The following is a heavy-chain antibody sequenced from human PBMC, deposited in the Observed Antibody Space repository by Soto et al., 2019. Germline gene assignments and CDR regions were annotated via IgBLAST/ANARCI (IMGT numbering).Heavy chain of an antibody. D-gene: IGHD3-10*01. CDR1: GGTFSSYT. Sequence: QVQLVQSGAEVKKPGSSVKVSCKASGGTFSSYTISWVRQAPGQGLEWMGRIIPILGIANYAQKFPGRVTITPDKSTSTPYMELRTLRSEDTAVYYCASELGELHNFDSWGQGTLVTVSS. J-gene: IGHJ4*02. CDR2: IIPILGIA. V-gene: IGHV1-69*02. CDR3: ASELGELHNFDS.